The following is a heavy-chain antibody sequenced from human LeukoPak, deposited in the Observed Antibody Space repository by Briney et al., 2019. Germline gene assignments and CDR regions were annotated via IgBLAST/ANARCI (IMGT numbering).Heavy chain of an antibody. D-gene: IGHD4-17*01. CDR1: GFTFSSYS. V-gene: IGHV3-48*01. Sequence: GGSLKLSCAASGFTFSSYSMNWVRQAPGKGLEWVSYISSSASTLSYADSVKGRFTISRDNAKNSLYLQMSSLRAEDTAVYYCARVPTTYGMDVWGQGTTVTVSS. CDR3: ARVPTTYGMDV. CDR2: ISSSASTL. J-gene: IGHJ6*02.